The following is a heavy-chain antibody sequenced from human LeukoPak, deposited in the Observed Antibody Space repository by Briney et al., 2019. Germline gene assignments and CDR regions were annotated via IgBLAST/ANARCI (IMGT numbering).Heavy chain of an antibody. CDR3: AISGLWLGSGYMDV. V-gene: IGHV4-4*07. CDR2: IYTSGST. D-gene: IGHD2-21*01. Sequence: SETLSLTCTVSGGSISSYYWSWIRQPAGKGLEWIGRIYTSGSTNYSPSLKSRVTMSVDTSKNQFSLKLSSVTAADTAVYYCAISGLWLGSGYMDVWGKGTTVTVSS. J-gene: IGHJ6*03. CDR1: GGSISSYY.